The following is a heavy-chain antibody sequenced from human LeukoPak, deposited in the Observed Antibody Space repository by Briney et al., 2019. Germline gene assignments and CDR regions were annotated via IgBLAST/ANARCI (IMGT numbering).Heavy chain of an antibody. CDR2: INSDGSST. Sequence: PGGSLRLSCAASGFTFSRYWMHWARQGPGKGLVWVSLINSDGSSTSYADSVKGRFTISRDNGKNTLYLQMNSLRAEDTAVYYCAREYSTGFDPWGQGTLVTVSS. CDR1: GFTFSRYW. J-gene: IGHJ5*02. CDR3: AREYSTGFDP. D-gene: IGHD2-15*01. V-gene: IGHV3-74*01.